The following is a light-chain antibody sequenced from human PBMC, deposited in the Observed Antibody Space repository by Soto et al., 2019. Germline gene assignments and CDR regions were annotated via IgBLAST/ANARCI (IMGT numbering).Light chain of an antibody. J-gene: IGKJ5*01. V-gene: IGKV3-15*01. CDR1: QSVSTN. Sequence: EIVMTQSPATLSVSPGERATLSCRASQSVSTNLAWYQQKPGQAPRLLIYGASTRATGIPARFSGSGSETEFTLTIGSLQSEDFAVYYCQQFHNWPPITFGQGTRLENK. CDR3: QQFHNWPPIT. CDR2: GAS.